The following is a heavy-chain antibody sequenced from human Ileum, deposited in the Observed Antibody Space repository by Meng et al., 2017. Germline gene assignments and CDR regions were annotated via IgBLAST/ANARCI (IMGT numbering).Heavy chain of an antibody. Sequence: VQLQESVPGLVRPSETLSLTCNVSGGSVSSASYYWSWIRQPPGKGLEWIGLIHYSGSRNYNPSLKSRVTMSVDTSKNQVSLKLSSVTAADTAVYYCATCIRGRPWFDPGAREPWSPSPQ. CDR2: IHYSGSR. V-gene: IGHV4-61*01. CDR1: GGSVSSASYY. J-gene: IGHJ5*02. D-gene: IGHD1-14*01. CDR3: ATCIRGRPWFDP.